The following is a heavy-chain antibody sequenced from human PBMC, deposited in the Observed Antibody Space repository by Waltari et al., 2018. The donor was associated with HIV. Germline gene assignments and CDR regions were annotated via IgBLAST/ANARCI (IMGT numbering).Heavy chain of an antibody. V-gene: IGHV3-48*02. Sequence: EEQLVESGGGLVQPGGSLRLSCAASGFTFSRYAVTWVRQAPGKGLEWMAYSSRESTNSQYADSVKGGFTVSRDNAEESLYLEMNSLRDEDTAVYYCARDTLNFYFGLDVWGQGTTVTVSS. CDR2: SSRESTNS. D-gene: IGHD2-15*01. CDR3: ARDTLNFYFGLDV. J-gene: IGHJ6*02. CDR1: GFTFSRYA.